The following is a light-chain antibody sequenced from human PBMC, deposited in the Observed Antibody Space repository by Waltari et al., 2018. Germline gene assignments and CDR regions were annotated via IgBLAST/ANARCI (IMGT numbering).Light chain of an antibody. V-gene: IGLV2-18*02. J-gene: IGLJ2*01. CDR1: NSDVGGFNR. Sequence: QSALTQPPSVSGSPGQSVTISCTGTNSDVGGFNRVSWYQQAPGSAPKLIIYDVSNRPAGVPDRCSGSKSGNTASLTISGLQAEDEADYYCSSYTRRSTLVFGGGTKLTVL. CDR3: SSYTRRSTLV. CDR2: DVS.